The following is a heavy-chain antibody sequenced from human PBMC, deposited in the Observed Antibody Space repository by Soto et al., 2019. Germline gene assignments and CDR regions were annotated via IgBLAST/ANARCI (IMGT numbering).Heavy chain of an antibody. CDR1: GFTFSDYY. V-gene: IGHV3-11*06. CDR2: ISSSSSYT. Sequence: PGGSLRLSCAASGFTFSDYYMSWIRQAPGKGLEWVSYISSSSSYTNYADSVKGRFTISRDNAKNSLYLQMNNLRAEDTAVYYCARGTDYYYYYMDVWGKGTTVTVSS. J-gene: IGHJ6*03. CDR3: ARGTDYYYYYMDV.